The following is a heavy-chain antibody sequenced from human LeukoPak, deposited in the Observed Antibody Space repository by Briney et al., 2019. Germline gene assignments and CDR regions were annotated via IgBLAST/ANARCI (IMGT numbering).Heavy chain of an antibody. Sequence: GGSLRLSCAASGFTFSSYWMSWVRQAPGKGPEWVAHIKQDGGEKYYVDSVKGRFTISRDNAKSSLYLQMNSLRAEDTAVYYCARDAFSRISVFGVVSDAFDIWGQGTMVTVSS. D-gene: IGHD3-3*01. V-gene: IGHV3-7*01. CDR2: IKQDGGEK. CDR3: ARDAFSRISVFGVVSDAFDI. J-gene: IGHJ3*02. CDR1: GFTFSSYW.